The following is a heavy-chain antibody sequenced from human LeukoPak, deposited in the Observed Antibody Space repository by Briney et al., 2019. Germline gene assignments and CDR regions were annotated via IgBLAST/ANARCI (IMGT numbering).Heavy chain of an antibody. CDR3: AQDIYYDSSGYRGYFDY. CDR1: GFTFSGYA. J-gene: IGHJ4*02. V-gene: IGHV3-30*18. D-gene: IGHD3-22*01. Sequence: PGTSLRLSCAASGFTFSGYAMHWVRQAPGKGLEWVAVMSYDGSNKYYVDSVKGRFTASRDNSKNTLYLQMNSLRAEDTAVYYCAQDIYYDSSGYRGYFDYWGQGTLVTVSS. CDR2: MSYDGSNK.